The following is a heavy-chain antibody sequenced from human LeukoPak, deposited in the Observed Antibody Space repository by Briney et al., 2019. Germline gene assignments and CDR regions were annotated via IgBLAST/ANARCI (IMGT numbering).Heavy chain of an antibody. D-gene: IGHD4-17*01. J-gene: IGHJ4*02. CDR3: AKADSYGGNSQLFDF. CDR2: IDGSGDNT. Sequence: GGSLRLSCAASGFTFDNYAMHWVRQAPGKGLEWVLGIDGSGDNTYYADSVKGRFTISRANSKDTLTLPMNSLRVEDTAVYFCAKADSYGGNSQLFDFWGQGTLVTVSS. CDR1: GFTFDNYA. V-gene: IGHV3-23*05.